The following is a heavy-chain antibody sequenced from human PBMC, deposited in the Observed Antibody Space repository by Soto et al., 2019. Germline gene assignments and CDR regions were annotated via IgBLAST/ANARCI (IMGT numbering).Heavy chain of an antibody. Sequence: QVQLQESGPGLVKPSGTLSLTCAVSIGSITSGNWWGWVRKPPGKGREWIGDIYQTGSTNYNPSLRSRVIISVDKSKNNFSLSLSSVTAADTAVYFCARVWGALAPIAGWFGPWGRGILVTVSS. CDR1: IGSITSGNW. CDR3: ARVWGALAPIAGWFGP. V-gene: IGHV4-4*02. CDR2: IYQTGST. J-gene: IGHJ5*02. D-gene: IGHD3-16*01.